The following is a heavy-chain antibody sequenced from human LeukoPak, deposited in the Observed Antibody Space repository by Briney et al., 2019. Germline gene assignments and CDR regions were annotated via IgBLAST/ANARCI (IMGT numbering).Heavy chain of an antibody. V-gene: IGHV1-69*13. CDR3: ARDSMVRGVISAAFDI. D-gene: IGHD3-10*01. J-gene: IGHJ3*02. CDR1: GGTFSSYA. CDR2: IIPIFGTA. Sequence: SVKVSCKASGGTFSSYAISWVRQAPGQGLEWMGGIIPIFGTANYAQKFQGRVTITADESTSTAYMELSSLRSEDTAVYYCARDSMVRGVISAAFDIWGQGTMVTVSS.